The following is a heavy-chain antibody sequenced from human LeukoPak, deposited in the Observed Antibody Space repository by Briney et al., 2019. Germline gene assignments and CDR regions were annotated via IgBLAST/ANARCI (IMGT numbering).Heavy chain of an antibody. CDR3: ARSRAFNSGAFDP. V-gene: IGHV4-61*01. CDR2: IYNGVNT. D-gene: IGHD1-26*01. Sequence: SETLSLTCTVSGASVSSASYWTWIRQPPGKGVEWIAHIYNGVNTNYNPSLKSRVTISVDTSKNQFSLRLNSVTAADTAVYYCARSRAFNSGAFDPWGQGSLVAVSS. CDR1: GASVSSASY. J-gene: IGHJ5*02.